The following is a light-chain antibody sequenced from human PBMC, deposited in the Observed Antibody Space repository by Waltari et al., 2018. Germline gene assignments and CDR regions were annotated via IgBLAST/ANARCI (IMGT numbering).Light chain of an antibody. CDR1: QTGFYSSKNKDY. J-gene: IGKJ1*01. CDR2: WAS. V-gene: IGKV4-1*01. Sequence: DIVMTQSPDSLTVSLGERATINCKSSQTGFYSSKNKDYLVWYQQKPGQPPKVLLSWASTRESGVPDRFSGSGSGTDFTLTISSLQAEDVATYYCQQYFSSPWTFGQGTKVEIK. CDR3: QQYFSSPWT.